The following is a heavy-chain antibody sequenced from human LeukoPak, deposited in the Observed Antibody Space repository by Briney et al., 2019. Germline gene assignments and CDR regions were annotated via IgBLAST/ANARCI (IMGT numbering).Heavy chain of an antibody. CDR2: IYYSGST. Sequence: SETLSLTCAVYGGSSSSYYWSWIRQPPGKGLEWIGYIYYSGSTNYNPSLKSRVTISVDTSKNQFSLKLSSVTAADTAVYYCAGAQLLWFGESYFDYWGQGTLVTVSS. CDR1: GGSSSSYY. J-gene: IGHJ4*02. D-gene: IGHD3-10*01. CDR3: AGAQLLWFGESYFDY. V-gene: IGHV4-59*01.